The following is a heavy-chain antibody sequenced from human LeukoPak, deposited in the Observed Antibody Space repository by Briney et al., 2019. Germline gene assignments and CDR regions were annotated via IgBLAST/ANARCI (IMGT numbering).Heavy chain of an antibody. CDR3: ARVIGDYYDSSGYYYFDY. CDR2: IYYSGST. CDR1: GGSISSGGYY. Sequence: SQTLSLTCTVSGGSISSGGYYLSWIRQHPGKGLEWIGYIYYSGSTYYNPSLKSRVTISVDTSKNQFSLKLSSVTAADTAVYYCARVIGDYYDSSGYYYFDYWGQGTLVTVSS. V-gene: IGHV4-31*03. J-gene: IGHJ4*02. D-gene: IGHD3-22*01.